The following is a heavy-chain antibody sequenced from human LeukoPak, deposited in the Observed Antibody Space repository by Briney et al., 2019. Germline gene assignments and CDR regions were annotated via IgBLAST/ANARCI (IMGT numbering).Heavy chain of an antibody. CDR1: GFILSDYY. V-gene: IGHV3-11*01. CDR2: ISTNDRTT. J-gene: IGHJ3*02. CDR3: ARDRMVRGVNDAFDI. D-gene: IGHD3-10*01. Sequence: GGSLRLSCAASGFILSDYYMSWIRQAPGKGLEWVAYISTNDRTTYYADSVKGRFTISRDNAKNSLYLQMNSLRAEDTAVYYCARDRMVRGVNDAFDIWGQGTMVTVSS.